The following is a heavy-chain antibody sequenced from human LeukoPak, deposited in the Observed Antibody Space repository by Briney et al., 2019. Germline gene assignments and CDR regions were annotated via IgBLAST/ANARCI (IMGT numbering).Heavy chain of an antibody. CDR2: LSYDGSNE. J-gene: IGHJ4*02. V-gene: IGHV3-30*03. D-gene: IGHD3-10*01. Sequence: GGSLRLSCTASGFRFSSYGMHWVRQAPGKGLEWVAVLSYDGSNEYYADSVKGRFTISRDNSKNTLYLQMNSLRVEDTAVYYCAGSWFYRDYFEYWGQGTLVTVSS. CDR1: GFRFSSYG. CDR3: AGSWFYRDYFEY.